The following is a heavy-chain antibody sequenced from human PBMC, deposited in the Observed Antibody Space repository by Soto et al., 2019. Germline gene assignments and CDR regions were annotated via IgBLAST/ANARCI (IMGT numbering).Heavy chain of an antibody. V-gene: IGHV3-23*01. Sequence: GGSLRLSCAASGFTFSSYAMSWVRQAPGKGLEWVSAISGSGGSTYYADSVKGRFTISRDNSKNTLYLQMNSLRAEDTAVYYCAKGIYGSGDHTYYYYYYMDVGGKGTTVTVPS. CDR1: GFTFSSYA. D-gene: IGHD3-10*01. J-gene: IGHJ6*03. CDR3: AKGIYGSGDHTYYYYYYMDV. CDR2: ISGSGGST.